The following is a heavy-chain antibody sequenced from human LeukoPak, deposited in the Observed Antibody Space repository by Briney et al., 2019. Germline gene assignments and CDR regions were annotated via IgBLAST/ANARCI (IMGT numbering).Heavy chain of an antibody. CDR3: ARGPCSSTSCYALYEGVWFDP. Sequence: GGSLSLSCAASGFTFSSYDMHWVRQATGKGLEWVSAIGTAGDTYYPGSVKGRFTISRENAKNSLYLQMNSLRAGDTAVYYCARGPCSSTSCYALYEGVWFDPWGQGTLVTVSS. V-gene: IGHV3-13*01. J-gene: IGHJ5*02. CDR1: GFTFSSYD. D-gene: IGHD2-2*01. CDR2: IGTAGDT.